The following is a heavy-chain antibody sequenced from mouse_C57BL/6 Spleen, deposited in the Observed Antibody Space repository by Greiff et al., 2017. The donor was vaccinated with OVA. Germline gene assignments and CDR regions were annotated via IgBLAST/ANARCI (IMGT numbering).Heavy chain of an antibody. CDR3: ARDDGYPVFAY. V-gene: IGHV3-1*01. CDR2: ISYSGST. Sequence: EVQRVESGPGMVKPSQSLSLTCTVPGYSITSGYDWHWIRHFPGNKLEWMGYISYSGSTNYNPSLKSRISITHDTSKNHFFLKLNSVTTEDTATYYCARDDGYPVFAYWGQGTLVTVSA. D-gene: IGHD2-3*01. J-gene: IGHJ3*01. CDR1: GYSITSGYD.